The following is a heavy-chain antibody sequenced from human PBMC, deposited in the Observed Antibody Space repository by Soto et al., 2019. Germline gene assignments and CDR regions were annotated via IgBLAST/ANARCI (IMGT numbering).Heavy chain of an antibody. J-gene: IGHJ3*01. D-gene: IGHD2-8*01. CDR3: ARGRGPM. CDR1: GFTFSSYW. V-gene: IGHV3-74*01. CDR2: INIDGSST. Sequence: EVQLVESGGGLVQPGGSLRLSCSASGFTFSSYWMHWVRQAPGEGLVWVSRINIDGSSTSYADSVKGRFTISRDNAKNTRYPQGSSLRAEDTAIYYGARGRGPMGGQGTVVTAS.